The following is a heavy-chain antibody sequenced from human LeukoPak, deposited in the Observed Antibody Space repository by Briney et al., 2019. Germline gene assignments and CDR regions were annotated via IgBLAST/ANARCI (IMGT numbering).Heavy chain of an antibody. D-gene: IGHD2-21*02. CDR3: ARHPTAAYYFDY. V-gene: IGHV4-39*01. CDR1: GDSISTSNSY. J-gene: IGHJ4*02. CDR2: IYYSGNT. Sequence: SETLSLTCTVSGDSISTSNSYWGWIRQPPGKGLEWIGSIYYSGNTYYNASLKSRVTISVDTSKNQFSLKLSSVTAADTAVYYCARHPTAAYYFDYWGQGTLVTVSS.